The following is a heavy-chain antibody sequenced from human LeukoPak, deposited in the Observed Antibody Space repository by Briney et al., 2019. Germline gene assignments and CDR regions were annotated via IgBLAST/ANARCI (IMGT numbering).Heavy chain of an antibody. CDR2: IYYSGST. V-gene: IGHV4-39*01. D-gene: IGHD6-19*01. CDR3: ARPRIAVAGRAGYFDY. Sequence: SETLSLTCTLSGGSISSSSYSWGWIRQPPGKGLEWIGSIYYSGSTYYNPSLKSRVTISVDTSKNQFSLKLSSVTAADTAVYYCARPRIAVAGRAGYFDYWGQGTLVTVSS. J-gene: IGHJ4*02. CDR1: GGSISSSSYS.